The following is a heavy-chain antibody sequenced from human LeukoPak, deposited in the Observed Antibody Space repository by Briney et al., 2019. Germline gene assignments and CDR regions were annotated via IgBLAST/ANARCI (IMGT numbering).Heavy chain of an antibody. Sequence: GGSLRLSCTGAGFTFATYTFNWVRQAPGKGLEWVSAISGSGGSTYYADSVKGRFTISRDNSKNTLYLQMNSLRAEDTAVYYCAKGFVGYGSGSYYIPRIVYGMDVWGQGTTVTVSS. CDR2: ISGSGGST. D-gene: IGHD3-10*01. CDR1: GFTFATYT. J-gene: IGHJ6*02. V-gene: IGHV3-23*01. CDR3: AKGFVGYGSGSYYIPRIVYGMDV.